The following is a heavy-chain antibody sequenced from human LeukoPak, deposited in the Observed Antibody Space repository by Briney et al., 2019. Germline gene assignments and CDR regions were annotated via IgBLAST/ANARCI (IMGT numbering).Heavy chain of an antibody. Sequence: KSSETLSLTCTVSGGSISSYYWSWIRQPPGKGLEWIGYIYYSGSTNYNPSLKSRVTISVDTSKNQFSLKLSSVTAADTAVYYCARDSSSWPYNWFDPWGQGTLVTVSS. CDR3: ARDSSSWPYNWFDP. CDR1: GGSISSYY. V-gene: IGHV4-59*01. D-gene: IGHD6-13*01. J-gene: IGHJ5*02. CDR2: IYYSGST.